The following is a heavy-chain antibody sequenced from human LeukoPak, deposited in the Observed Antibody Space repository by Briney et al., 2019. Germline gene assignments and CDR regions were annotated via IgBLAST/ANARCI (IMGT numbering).Heavy chain of an antibody. J-gene: IGHJ4*02. Sequence: PSQTLSLTCTVSGGSISSGSYSWSWIRQPAGKGLEWIGRICTSGSTNYNPSLKSRVTISVDTSKNQFSMKLSSVTAADTAVYYCASSTGSGSYYPLFDYWGQGTLVTVSS. V-gene: IGHV4-61*02. CDR1: GGSISSGSYS. CDR3: ASSTGSGSYYPLFDY. D-gene: IGHD3-10*01. CDR2: ICTSGST.